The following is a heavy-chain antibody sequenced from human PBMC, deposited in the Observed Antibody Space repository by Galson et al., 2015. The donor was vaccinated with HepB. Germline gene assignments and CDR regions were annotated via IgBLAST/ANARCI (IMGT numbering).Heavy chain of an antibody. CDR3: ARAPYSTGQGYYFDY. J-gene: IGHJ4*02. V-gene: IGHV3-74*01. CDR1: GFTFNYYW. CDR2: INHDGSSI. Sequence: SLRLSCVASGFTFNYYWMHWVRQAPGKGLVWVSRINHDGSSISYAESVKGRFTTSRDNARNTLSLQMNSLRAEDTAVYYCARAPYSTGQGYYFDYWGQGTLVTVSS. D-gene: IGHD6-19*01.